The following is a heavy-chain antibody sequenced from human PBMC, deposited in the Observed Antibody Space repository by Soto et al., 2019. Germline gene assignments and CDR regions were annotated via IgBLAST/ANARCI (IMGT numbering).Heavy chain of an antibody. J-gene: IGHJ4*02. Sequence: QLQLQESGPGLVKPSETLSLTCTVSGGSISSSSYYWGWIRQPPGKGLVWVGSIYYSGSTYYNPSLKSRVTISVDTSKNQFSLKLSSLTAADPAVYYCARTTGYYYDRSGYLEGYYFDYWGQGTLVTVSS. CDR3: ARTTGYYYDRSGYLEGYYFDY. CDR1: GGSISSSSYY. D-gene: IGHD3-22*01. CDR2: IYYSGST. V-gene: IGHV4-39*01.